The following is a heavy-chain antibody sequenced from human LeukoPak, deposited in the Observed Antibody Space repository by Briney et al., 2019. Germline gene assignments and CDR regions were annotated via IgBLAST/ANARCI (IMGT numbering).Heavy chain of an antibody. CDR2: INWNGGST. Sequence: PGGSLRLSCAASGFTFSSYELNWVRQAPGKGLEWVSGINWNGGSTFYADSVKGRFTISRDNAKNSLYLQMNSLRAEDTALYYCARDLVGPHPGYYMDVWGKGTAVTVSS. J-gene: IGHJ6*03. CDR3: ARDLVGPHPGYYMDV. V-gene: IGHV3-20*04. CDR1: GFTFSSYE. D-gene: IGHD1-26*01.